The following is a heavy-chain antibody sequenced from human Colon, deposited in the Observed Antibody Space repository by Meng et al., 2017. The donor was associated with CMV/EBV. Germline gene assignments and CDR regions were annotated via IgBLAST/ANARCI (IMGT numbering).Heavy chain of an antibody. CDR1: GFTFSSYS. J-gene: IGHJ6*02. CDR3: ARDSWNYYYYGMDV. D-gene: IGHD1-1*01. CDR2: ITSSSSSI. Sequence: GESLKISCVASGFTFSSYSMNWVRQAPGKGLEWVSAITSSSSSIYYADSVKGRFTISRDNAKNSLFLQMNSLRAEDTAVYYCARDSWNYYYYGMDVWGQGTTVTVSS. V-gene: IGHV3-21*01.